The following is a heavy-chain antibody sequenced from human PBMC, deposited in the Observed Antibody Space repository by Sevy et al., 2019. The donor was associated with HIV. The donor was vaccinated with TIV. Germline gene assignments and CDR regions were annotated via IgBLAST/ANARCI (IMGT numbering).Heavy chain of an antibody. J-gene: IGHJ5*02. D-gene: IGHD2-15*01. CDR2: IKQDGSEK. Sequence: GGSLRLSCAASGFTFSSYWMSWVRQAPGKGLKWVANIKQDGSEKYYVDSVKGRFTISRDNAKNSLYLQMNSLRAEDTAVYYCARALGYCSGGSCYLPGGWFDPWGQGTLVTVSS. V-gene: IGHV3-7*03. CDR3: ARALGYCSGGSCYLPGGWFDP. CDR1: GFTFSSYW.